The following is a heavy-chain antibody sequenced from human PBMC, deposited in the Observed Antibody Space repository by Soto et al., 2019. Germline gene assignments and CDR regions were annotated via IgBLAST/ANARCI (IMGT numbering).Heavy chain of an antibody. J-gene: IGHJ6*02. CDR2: IYWDDDK. V-gene: IGHV2-5*02. CDR1: GFSLSTSGVG. Sequence: QITLKESGPTLVKPTQTLTLTCTFSGFSLSTSGVGVGWIRQPPGKALEWLALIYWDDDKRYSPSLKSRLTITKDTSKNQMVLTMTNMDLVDTATYYCAHRLAAAGPNPYYYYGVDVWGQGTTVTVSS. CDR3: AHRLAAAGPNPYYYYGVDV. D-gene: IGHD6-13*01.